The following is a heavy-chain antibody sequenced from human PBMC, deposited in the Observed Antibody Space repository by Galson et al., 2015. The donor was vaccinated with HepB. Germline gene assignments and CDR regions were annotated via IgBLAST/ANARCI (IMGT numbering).Heavy chain of an antibody. J-gene: IGHJ4*02. D-gene: IGHD1-1*01. CDR2: IYSGGST. V-gene: IGHV3-53*01. CDR3: ARDTTSSVGYFDY. CDR1: GFTVSSNY. Sequence: SLRLSCAASGFTVSSNYMSWVRQAPGKGLEWVSVIYSGGSTYYADSVKGRFTISRDNSKNTLYLQMNSLRAEDTAVYYCARDTTSSVGYFDYWGQGTLVTVSS.